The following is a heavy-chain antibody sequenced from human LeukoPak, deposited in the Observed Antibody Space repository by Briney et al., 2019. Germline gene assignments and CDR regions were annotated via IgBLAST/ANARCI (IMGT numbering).Heavy chain of an antibody. CDR2: ISSSSTI. D-gene: IGHD4-11*01. V-gene: IGHV3-48*01. CDR1: GFTFSSYS. J-gene: IGHJ5*02. Sequence: PGGSLRLSCAASGFTFSSYSMNWVRQAPGKGLEWVSYISSSSTIYYADSVKGRFTISRDNAKNSLYLQMNSLRAEDTAVYYCARDLGRSLYRESWFDPWGQGTLVTVSS. CDR3: ARDLGRSLYRESWFDP.